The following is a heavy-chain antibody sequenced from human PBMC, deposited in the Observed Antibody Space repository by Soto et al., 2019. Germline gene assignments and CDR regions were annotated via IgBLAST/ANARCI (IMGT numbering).Heavy chain of an antibody. CDR1: GFIFSAYW. CDR2: IKQDGSEK. CDR3: ARVAYTYGWISDY. D-gene: IGHD2-2*02. J-gene: IGHJ4*01. Sequence: SLRLSCAASGFIFSAYWMSWVRQAPGKGLEWVANIKQDGSEKYYVDSVKGRFTLSRDNAKNSLFLQMSSLRAKDTAVYFCARVAYTYGWISDYWGQGTLVTVSS. V-gene: IGHV3-7*01.